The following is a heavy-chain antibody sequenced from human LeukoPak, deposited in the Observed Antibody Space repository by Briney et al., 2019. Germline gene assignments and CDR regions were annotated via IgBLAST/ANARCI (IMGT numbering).Heavy chain of an antibody. CDR2: IYQSGTT. CDR3: ATYFYGDYALHYFDY. V-gene: IGHV4-4*02. J-gene: IGHJ4*02. Sequence: SGTLSLTCTVSGGFITSGIHWWSWARQTPGKGLERIGEIYQSGTTNYKPSLKSRVTMSLDKSRNLFSLQLSSVTAADTAVYYCATYFYGDYALHYFDYWGQGALVTVSS. CDR1: GGFITSGIHW. D-gene: IGHD4-17*01.